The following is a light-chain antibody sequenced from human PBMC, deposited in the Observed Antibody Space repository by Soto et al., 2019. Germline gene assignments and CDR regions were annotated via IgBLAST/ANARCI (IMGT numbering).Light chain of an antibody. CDR3: RQYCNSSPRT. V-gene: IGKV3-20*01. J-gene: IGKJ1*01. CDR2: DEX. CDR1: SSFGHYY. Sequence: EIVLTQSPATLSLSSGDRATLSXRSSSSFGHYYLAWYQQQTGDATPIXXXDEXSRGTAIPERLIGSGSGREFTPPTSSMLHAEVVAYYCRQYCNSSPRTFGQGTKVDIK.